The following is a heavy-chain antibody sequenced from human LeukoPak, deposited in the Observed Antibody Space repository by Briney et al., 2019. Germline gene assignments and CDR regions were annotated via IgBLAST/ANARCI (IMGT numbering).Heavy chain of an antibody. CDR3: ARDSPRGGD. J-gene: IGHJ4*02. D-gene: IGHD2-15*01. Sequence: PGGSLRLSCAASGFTFSSYWISWVRQAPGKGLEWVANIKQDGSEKYYVDSVKGRFTISRDNSKNTLYLQMNSLRAEDTAVYYCARDSPRGGDWGQGTLVTVSS. CDR1: GFTFSSYW. CDR2: IKQDGSEK. V-gene: IGHV3-7*01.